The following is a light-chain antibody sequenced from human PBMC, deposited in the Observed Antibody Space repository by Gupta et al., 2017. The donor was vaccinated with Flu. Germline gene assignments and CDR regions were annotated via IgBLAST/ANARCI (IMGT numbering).Light chain of an antibody. CDR2: DVS. Sequence: QSALTQPASVSGSPGQSITISCSGPSNDVGRSDSVSWYQQSPGKAPKLLIYDVSSRPSGVSSRFSGSKSGNSASLTISGLQAEDETDYFCSSYTSTSTFYVFGTGTKVTVL. CDR1: SNDVGRSDS. CDR3: SSYTSTSTFYV. J-gene: IGLJ1*01. V-gene: IGLV2-14*03.